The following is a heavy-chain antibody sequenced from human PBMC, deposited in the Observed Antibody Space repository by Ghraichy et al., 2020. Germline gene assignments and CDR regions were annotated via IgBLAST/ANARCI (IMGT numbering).Heavy chain of an antibody. CDR2: IYSGGST. D-gene: IGHD4-17*01. V-gene: IGHV3-53*01. Sequence: GGSLRLSCAASGFTVSSNYMSWVRQAPGKGLEWVSVIYSGGSTYYADSVKGRFTISRDNSKNTLYLQMNSLRAEDTAVYYCARVEYGDGKEDDAFDIWGQGTMVTVSS. CDR1: GFTVSSNY. CDR3: ARVEYGDGKEDDAFDI. J-gene: IGHJ3*02.